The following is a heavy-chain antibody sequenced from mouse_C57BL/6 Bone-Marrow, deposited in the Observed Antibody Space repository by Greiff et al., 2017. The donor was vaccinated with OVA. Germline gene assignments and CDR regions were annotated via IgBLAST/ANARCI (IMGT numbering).Heavy chain of an antibody. CDR1: GFTFTDYY. V-gene: IGHV1-36*01. Sequence: EVKLVESGPVLVKPGPSVKISCKASGFTFTDYYMPWVKQSHGQSLEWIGPVYPYNGGTSYNQKFKGKATLTVDTSSSTAYMELSSLTSEDSAVFKCARGAMVYERDYGVRDYGGKGTSVTVSS. D-gene: IGHD1-1*02. J-gene: IGHJ4*01. CDR3: ARGAMVYERDYGVRDY. CDR2: VYPYNGGT.